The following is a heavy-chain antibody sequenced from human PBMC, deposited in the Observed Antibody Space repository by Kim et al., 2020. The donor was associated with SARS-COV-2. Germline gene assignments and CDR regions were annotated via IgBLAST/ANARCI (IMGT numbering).Heavy chain of an antibody. J-gene: IGHJ4*02. D-gene: IGHD3-16*01. CDR3: AKGVGGGV. CDR1: GFTFSSYA. Sequence: GGSLRLSCAASGFTFSSYAMSWVRQAPGKGLEWVSVIYSGGSSTYYADSVKGRFTISRDNSKNTLYLQMNSLRAEDTAVYYCAKGVGGGVWGQGTLVTVSS. CDR2: IYSGGSST. V-gene: IGHV3-23*03.